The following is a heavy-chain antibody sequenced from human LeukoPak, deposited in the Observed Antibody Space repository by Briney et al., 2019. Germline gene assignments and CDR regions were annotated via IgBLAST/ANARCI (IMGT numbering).Heavy chain of an antibody. CDR1: GGTFSSYA. CDR3: ARGRGELLLDSNWFDP. V-gene: IGHV1-69*05. Sequence: SVRVSCKASGGTFSSYAISWVRQAPGQGLEWMGRIIPIFGTANYAQKFQGRVTITTDESTSTAYMELSSLRSEDTAVYYCARGRGELLLDSNWFDPWGQGTLVTVSS. CDR2: IIPIFGTA. D-gene: IGHD1-26*01. J-gene: IGHJ5*02.